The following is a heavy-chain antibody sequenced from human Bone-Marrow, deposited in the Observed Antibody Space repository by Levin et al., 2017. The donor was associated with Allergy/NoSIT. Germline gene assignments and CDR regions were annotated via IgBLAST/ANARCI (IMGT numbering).Heavy chain of an antibody. V-gene: IGHV6-1*01. CDR2: TYYMSKWYF. J-gene: IGHJ4*02. CDR3: AKEVGSCSGGTCSRGIDY. CDR1: GDRVSSSSAA. Sequence: PSQTLSLTCAISGDRVSSSSAAWNWIRQSPSGGLEWLGRTYYMSKWYFDYAVSVKSRIVINPDTSKNQFSLQLNSVTPEDTAVYYCAKEVGSCSGGTCSRGIDYWGQGTLVTVSS. D-gene: IGHD2-15*01.